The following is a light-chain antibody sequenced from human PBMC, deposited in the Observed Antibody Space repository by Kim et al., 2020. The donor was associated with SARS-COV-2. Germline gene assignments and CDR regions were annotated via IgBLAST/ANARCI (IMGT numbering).Light chain of an antibody. CDR1: NPGSKS. CDR2: YDS. CDR3: QVWDPNFDRVV. Sequence: SSELTQSPSVSVAPGKTAKITCGGDNPGSKSVHWYQQKPGQAPVLVIYYDSARPSGIPERFSGSNSGNTAILTISRVEAKDEADYFCQVWDPNFDRVVFGGGTQLTVL. V-gene: IGLV3-21*04. J-gene: IGLJ2*01.